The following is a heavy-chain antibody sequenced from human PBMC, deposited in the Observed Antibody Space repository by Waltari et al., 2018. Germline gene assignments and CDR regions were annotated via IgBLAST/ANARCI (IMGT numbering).Heavy chain of an antibody. J-gene: IGHJ4*02. CDR1: GGTFSSYA. CDR3: ARGGEGATRLLDY. CDR2: IIPIVGTA. D-gene: IGHD1-26*01. Sequence: QVQLVQSGAEVKKPGSSVKVSCKASGGTFSSYAISWVRQAPGQGLEWMGRIIPIVGTANYAQKFQGRVTMTRDTSISTAYRELSRLRSDDTAVYYCARGGEGATRLLDYWGQGTLVTVSS. V-gene: IGHV1-69*08.